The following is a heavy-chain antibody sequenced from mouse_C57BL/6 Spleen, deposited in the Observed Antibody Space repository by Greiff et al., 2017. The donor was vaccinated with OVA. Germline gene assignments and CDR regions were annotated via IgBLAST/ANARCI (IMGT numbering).Heavy chain of an antibody. J-gene: IGHJ2*01. CDR3: ARGDFYYGSSPDY. CDR1: GYTFTSYW. V-gene: IGHV1-52*01. Sequence: VQLQQPGAELVRPGSSVKLSCKASGYTFTSYWMHWVKQRPIQGLEWIGNIDPSDSETHYNQKFKDKATLTVDKSSSTAYMQLSSLTSEDSAVYYCARGDFYYGSSPDYWGQGTTLTVSS. CDR2: IDPSDSET. D-gene: IGHD1-1*01.